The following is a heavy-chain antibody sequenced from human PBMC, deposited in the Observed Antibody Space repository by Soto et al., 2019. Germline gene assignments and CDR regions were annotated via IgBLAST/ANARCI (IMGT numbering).Heavy chain of an antibody. Sequence: QVQLVQSGTEVKKPGASMKVSCKASGSTFSRSGFHWVRQAPGQGLEWMGMIVPSVDTTNYAQKFQARVTISADQFTSTVYMELRSLRSEDTAVYYCARCPQPPDTADPYAVDVWGQGTRVIVSS. CDR3: ARCPQPPDTADPYAVDV. J-gene: IGHJ6*02. D-gene: IGHD5-18*01. V-gene: IGHV1-69*18. CDR1: GSTFSRSG. CDR2: IVPSVDTT.